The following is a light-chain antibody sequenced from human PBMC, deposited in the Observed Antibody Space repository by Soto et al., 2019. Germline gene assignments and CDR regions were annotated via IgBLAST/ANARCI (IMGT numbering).Light chain of an antibody. CDR1: TSDVGGYNS. CDR3: SSFAGDTSGV. V-gene: IGLV2-8*01. CDR2: EVT. J-gene: IGLJ2*01. Sequence: QSALTQPPSASGSPGQSVTISCTGTTSDVGGYNSVSWYQQHPRKAPKLMIYEVTKRPSGVPNRFSGPKSGSTASLSVSGIQAEDEADFYCSSFAGDTSGVFGGGTKLTVL.